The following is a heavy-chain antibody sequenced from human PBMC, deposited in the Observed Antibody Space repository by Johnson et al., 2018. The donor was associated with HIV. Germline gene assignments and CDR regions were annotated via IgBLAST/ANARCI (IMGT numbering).Heavy chain of an antibody. J-gene: IGHJ3*02. V-gene: IGHV3-15*01. CDR2: IKSKTDGGTT. D-gene: IGHD4-17*01. CDR3: TTVTVTYRTFDI. CDR1: GFTFSNAW. Sequence: VQLVESGGGVVQPGRSLRLSCAASGFTFSNAWMSWVRQAPGKGLEWVGRIKSKTDGGTTDYAAPVKGRFTISRDDSKNMLYLQMNSLKTEDTAVYYCTTVTVTYRTFDIWGQGTMVTVSS.